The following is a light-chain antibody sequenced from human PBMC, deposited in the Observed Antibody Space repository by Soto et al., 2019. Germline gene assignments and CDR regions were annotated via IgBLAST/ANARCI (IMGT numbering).Light chain of an antibody. CDR1: QSISSH. V-gene: IGKV1-5*01. J-gene: IGKJ2*01. CDR3: QQYSSNFYT. Sequence: DLQMTQSPSTLSASVGDRVTITCRASQSISSHLAWYQQKPGKAPEVLIYDASTLESRVSSRFSGSGSGTKFTLTISNLQPDDFATYFCQQYSSNFYTFGQGTKVEIK. CDR2: DAS.